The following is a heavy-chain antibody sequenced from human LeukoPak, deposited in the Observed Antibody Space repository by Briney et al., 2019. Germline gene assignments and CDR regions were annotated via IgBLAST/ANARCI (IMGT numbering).Heavy chain of an antibody. CDR3: AKVTGWVQLWDL. J-gene: IGHJ5*02. CDR1: GFTFSSYA. CDR2: ISGSGGST. Sequence: GGSLRLSCAASGFTFSSYAMSWVRQAPGKGLEWVSAISGSGGSTYYVDSVKGRFTISRDNSKNTLYLQMNSLRAEDTAVYYCAKVTGWVQLWDLWGQGTLVTVSS. D-gene: IGHD5-18*01. V-gene: IGHV3-23*01.